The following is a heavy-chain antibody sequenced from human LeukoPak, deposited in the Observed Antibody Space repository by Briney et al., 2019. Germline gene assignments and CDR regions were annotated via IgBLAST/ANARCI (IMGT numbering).Heavy chain of an antibody. CDR2: INHSGST. V-gene: IGHV4-34*01. D-gene: IGHD6-13*01. Sequence: SETLSLTCAVYGGSFSAYYWSWIRQPPGKGLEWIGEINHSGSTNYNPSLKSRVTISVDTSKNQFSLRLSSVTAADTAVYFCARGAAGTGAADYWGQGTPVTVSS. J-gene: IGHJ4*02. CDR1: GGSFSAYY. CDR3: ARGAAGTGAADY.